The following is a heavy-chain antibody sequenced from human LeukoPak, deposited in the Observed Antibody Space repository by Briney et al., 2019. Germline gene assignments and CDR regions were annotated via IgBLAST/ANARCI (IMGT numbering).Heavy chain of an antibody. D-gene: IGHD6-13*01. CDR3: ARGATAGSSWYLNS. V-gene: IGHV1-3*04. J-gene: IGHJ4*02. CDR2: VNTGYGHT. CDR1: GYTFNDYA. Sequence: ASVKVSFKASGYTFNDYAIHWVRQAPGQSLEWMGWVNTGYGHTKYSQKFQGRVTIIGDTSASTVYVELSSLRSEDTAVYYCARGATAGSSWYLNSWGQGTLVTVSS.